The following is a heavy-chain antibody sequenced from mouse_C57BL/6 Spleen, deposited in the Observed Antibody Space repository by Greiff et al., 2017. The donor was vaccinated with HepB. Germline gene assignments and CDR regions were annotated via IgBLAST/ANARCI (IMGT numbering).Heavy chain of an antibody. Sequence: EVQLQQSGPELVKPGASVKMSCKASGYTFTDYNMHWVKQSHGKSLEWIGYINPNNGGTSYNQKFKGKATLTVNKSSSTAYMEIRSLTSEDSAVYYCARNGFYDGLYYAMDYWGQGTSVTVSS. J-gene: IGHJ4*01. CDR3: ARNGFYDGLYYAMDY. V-gene: IGHV1-22*01. CDR1: GYTFTDYN. D-gene: IGHD1-2*01. CDR2: INPNNGGT.